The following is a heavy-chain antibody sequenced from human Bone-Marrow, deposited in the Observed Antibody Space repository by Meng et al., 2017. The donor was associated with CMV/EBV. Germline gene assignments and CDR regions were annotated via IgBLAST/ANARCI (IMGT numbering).Heavy chain of an antibody. CDR2: IAYDGSNK. D-gene: IGHD3-10*01. J-gene: IGHJ5*02. Sequence: VQLVDSGGGVVQPGRSLRLSCAASGFTFGSYAMQWVRQAPGKGLEWLAVIAYDGSNKYYADSVKGRFTISRDNSKNTLYLQLNSLRAEDTAVYYCARDLHYGSGSPTDPWGQGTLVTVSS. CDR3: ARDLHYGSGSPTDP. CDR1: GFTFGSYA. V-gene: IGHV3-30-3*01.